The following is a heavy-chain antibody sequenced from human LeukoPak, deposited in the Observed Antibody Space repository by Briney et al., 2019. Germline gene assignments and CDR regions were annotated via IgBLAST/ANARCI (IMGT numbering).Heavy chain of an antibody. CDR1: GGSISSSSYY. J-gene: IGHJ4*02. Sequence: SETLSLTCTVSGGSISSSSYYWGWIRQPPGKGLEWIGSIYYSGSTYYNPSLKSRVTISVDTSKNQFSLKLSSVTAADTAVYYCASGSGWYGIDYWGQGTLVTVSS. V-gene: IGHV4-39*01. CDR3: ASGSGWYGIDY. D-gene: IGHD6-19*01. CDR2: IYYSGST.